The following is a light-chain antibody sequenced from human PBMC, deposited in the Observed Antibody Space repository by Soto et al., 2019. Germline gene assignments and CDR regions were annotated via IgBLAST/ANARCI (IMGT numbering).Light chain of an antibody. J-gene: IGLJ3*02. CDR1: SSDVGAYKY. CDR2: EVT. CDR3: TSYLGNDIWV. Sequence: QSVLTQPPSASGSPGQSVTISCTGTSSDVGAYKYVSWYQQYPGKAPKLMIYEVTKRPSGVPDRFSGSKSGNTASLTVSGLQAEYEADYYCTSYLGNDIWVFGGGTKVTVL. V-gene: IGLV2-8*01.